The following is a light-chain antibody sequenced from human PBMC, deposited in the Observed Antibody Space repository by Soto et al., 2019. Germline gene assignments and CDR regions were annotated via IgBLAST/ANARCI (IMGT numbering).Light chain of an antibody. CDR3: QQYNNLPPRT. Sequence: EIVMPQSPATLSLSPGERATLSCRASQSVSSNLAWYQQKPGQAPRLLIYGASTRATGIPARFSGSGSGTEFTLANSSLQSEDFAVYYCQQYNNLPPRTFGKGTPVAIK. CDR1: QSVSSN. V-gene: IGKV3-15*01. J-gene: IGKJ1*01. CDR2: GAS.